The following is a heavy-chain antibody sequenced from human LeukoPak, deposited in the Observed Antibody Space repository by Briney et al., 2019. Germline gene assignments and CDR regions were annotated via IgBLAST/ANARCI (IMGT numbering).Heavy chain of an antibody. V-gene: IGHV3-74*01. Sequence: GGSLRLSCAASGFTFSRYSMHWVRQAPGKGLVWVSHVNSDGSGTDYADSVKGRFTISRDNAKNSLYLQMNSLRAEDTAVYYCARGGGQQLSFWGQGTLVTVSS. CDR1: GFTFSRYS. CDR3: ARGGGQQLSF. J-gene: IGHJ4*02. CDR2: VNSDGSGT. D-gene: IGHD6-13*01.